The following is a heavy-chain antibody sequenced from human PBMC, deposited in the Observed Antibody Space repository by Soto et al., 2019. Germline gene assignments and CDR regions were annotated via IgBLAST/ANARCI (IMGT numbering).Heavy chain of an antibody. CDR2: INSDGSST. V-gene: IGHV3-74*01. J-gene: IGHJ3*02. CDR3: ARVSTTVTTTGYDAFDI. CDR1: GFTFSSYW. D-gene: IGHD4-17*01. Sequence: GGSLRLSCAASGFTFSSYWMHWVRQAPGKGLVWVSRINSDGSSTSYADSVKGRFTISRDNAKNTLYLQMNSLRAEDTAVYYCARVSTTVTTTGYDAFDIWGQGTMVTVSS.